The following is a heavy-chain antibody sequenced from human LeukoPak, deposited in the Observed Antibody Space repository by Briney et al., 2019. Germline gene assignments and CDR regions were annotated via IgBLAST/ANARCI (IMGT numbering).Heavy chain of an antibody. CDR1: GGSINSSSYY. D-gene: IGHD3/OR15-3a*01. CDR3: ARQSGTGTLLDY. J-gene: IGHJ4*02. CDR2: IYYSGCT. V-gene: IGHV4-39*01. Sequence: SETLSLTCTVSGGSINSSSYYWGWIRQPPGKGLEWIGNIYYSGCTYYNPSLKSRVTISVDTSKNQFSLKLSSVTAADTAVYYCARQSGTGTLLDYWGQGTLVTVSS.